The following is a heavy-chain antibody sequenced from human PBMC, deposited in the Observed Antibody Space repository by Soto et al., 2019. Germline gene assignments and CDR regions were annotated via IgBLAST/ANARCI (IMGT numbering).Heavy chain of an antibody. Sequence: EVQLVESGGGLVKPGGSLRLSCAASGFTFSSYSMNWVRQAPGKGLEWVSSISSSSSYIYYADSVKGRFTISRDNAKNSLYLQMNSLRAEDTAVYYCARVVDYYDAYDYYGMDVWGQGSTVIVSS. V-gene: IGHV3-21*01. J-gene: IGHJ6*02. CDR2: ISSSSSYI. CDR3: ARVVDYYDAYDYYGMDV. CDR1: GFTFSSYS. D-gene: IGHD3-22*01.